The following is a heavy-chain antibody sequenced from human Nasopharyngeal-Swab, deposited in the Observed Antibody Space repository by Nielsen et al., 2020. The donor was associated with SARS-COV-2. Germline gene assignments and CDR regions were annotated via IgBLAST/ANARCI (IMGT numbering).Heavy chain of an antibody. D-gene: IGHD6-13*01. J-gene: IGHJ6*02. CDR1: GGSFSGYY. V-gene: IGHV4-34*01. Sequence: GSLRLSCAVYGGSFSGYYWSWIRQPPGKGLEWIGEINHSGSTNYNPSLKSRVTISVDTSKNQFSLKLSSVTAADTAVYYCARGGSSSWYYYYYVMDVWGQGTTVTVSS. CDR3: ARGGSSSWYYYYYVMDV. CDR2: INHSGST.